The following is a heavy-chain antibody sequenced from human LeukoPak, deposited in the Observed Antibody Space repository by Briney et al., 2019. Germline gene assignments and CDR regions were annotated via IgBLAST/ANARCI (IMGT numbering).Heavy chain of an antibody. D-gene: IGHD2-21*02. CDR3: ARVGDGDDAFDI. CDR2: IYYSGST. CDR1: GGSISSSSYY. J-gene: IGHJ3*02. Sequence: PSETLSLTCTVSGGSISSSSYYWGWIRQPPGKGLEWIGSIYYSGSTYYNPSLKSRVTISVDTSKNQFSLKLSSVTAADTAVYYCARVGDGDDAFDIWGQGTMVTVSS. V-gene: IGHV4-39*07.